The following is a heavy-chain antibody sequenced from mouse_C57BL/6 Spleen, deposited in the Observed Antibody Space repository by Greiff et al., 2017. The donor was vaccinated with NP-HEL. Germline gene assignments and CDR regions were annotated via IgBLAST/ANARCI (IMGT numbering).Heavy chain of an antibody. CDR3: ARTELLRGVPSYYYAMDY. V-gene: IGHV1-53*01. CDR2: INPSNGGT. D-gene: IGHD1-1*01. CDR1: GYTFTSYW. Sequence: QVQLQQPGTELVKPGASVKLSCKASGYTFTSYWMHWVKQRPGQGLEWIGNINPSNGGTNYNEKFKSKATLTVDKSSSTAYMQLSSLTSEDSAVYYCARTELLRGVPSYYYAMDYWGQGTSVTVSS. J-gene: IGHJ4*01.